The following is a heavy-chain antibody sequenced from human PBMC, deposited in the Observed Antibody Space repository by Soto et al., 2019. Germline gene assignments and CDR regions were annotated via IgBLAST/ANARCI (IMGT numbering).Heavy chain of an antibody. CDR3: ARPYGWDRSGWYVEADAFDI. CDR2: IYYSGST. Sequence: QLQLQESGPGLVKPSETLSLTCTVSGGSISSSSYYWGWIRQPPGKGLEWIGSIYYSGSTYYNPSLKSRVTISVFTSKTQFSLKLSSVTAADTAVYYCARPYGWDRSGWYVEADAFDIWCQGTMVTVSS. J-gene: IGHJ3*02. V-gene: IGHV4-39*01. D-gene: IGHD6-19*01. CDR1: GGSISSSSYY.